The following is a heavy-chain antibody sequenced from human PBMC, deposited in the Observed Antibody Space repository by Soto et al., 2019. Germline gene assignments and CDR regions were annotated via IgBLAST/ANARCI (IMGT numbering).Heavy chain of an antibody. D-gene: IGHD6-25*01. J-gene: IGHJ6*02. CDR1: GGSISSGGYY. V-gene: IGHV4-31*03. Sequence: SETLSLTCTVSGGSISSGGYYWSWIRQHPGKGLEWIGYIYYSGSTYYNPSLKSRVTISVDTSKNQFSLKLSSVTAADTAVYYCARDSRTSTALYYGMDVWGQGTTVTVSS. CDR3: ARDSRTSTALYYGMDV. CDR2: IYYSGST.